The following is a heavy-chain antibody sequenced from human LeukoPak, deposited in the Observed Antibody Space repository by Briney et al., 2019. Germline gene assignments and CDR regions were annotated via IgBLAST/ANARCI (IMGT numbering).Heavy chain of an antibody. CDR1: GFTFSSYS. J-gene: IGHJ6*03. D-gene: IGHD3-3*01. CDR3: AREYYDFWSGYYTGNYYYYYMDV. V-gene: IGHV3-21*01. CDR2: ISSSSSYI. Sequence: GGSLRLSCAASGFTFSSYSMNWVRQAPGKGLEWVSSISSSSSYIYYADSVKGRFTISRDNAKNSLYLQMNSLRAEETAVYYCAREYYDFWSGYYTGNYYYYYMDVWGKGTTVTVSS.